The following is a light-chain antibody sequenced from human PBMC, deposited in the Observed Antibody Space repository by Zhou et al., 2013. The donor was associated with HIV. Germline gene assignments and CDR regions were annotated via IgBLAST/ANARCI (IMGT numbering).Light chain of an antibody. CDR2: GAS. CDR1: QTITSNY. Sequence: EIVLTQSPGTLSLSPGEGATLSCRASQTITSNYLAWYQQRLGQAPKLLIYGASSRATGIPDRFSGSGSGTDFTLTISRLEPEDFAIYYCQQYGSSLYTFGQGTKLEIK. J-gene: IGKJ2*01. V-gene: IGKV3-20*01. CDR3: QQYGSSLYT.